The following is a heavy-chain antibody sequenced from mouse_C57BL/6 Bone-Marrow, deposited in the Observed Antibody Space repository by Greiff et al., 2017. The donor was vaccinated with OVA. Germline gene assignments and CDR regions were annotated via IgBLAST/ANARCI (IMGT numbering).Heavy chain of an antibody. CDR1: GYSFTGYF. CDR2: INPYNGDT. CDR3: ARGNWKYYAIDY. D-gene: IGHD4-1*01. V-gene: IGHV1-20*01. Sequence: EVKLVESGPELVKPGDSVKISCKASGYSFTGYFMNWVMQSHGKSLEWIGRINPYNGDTFYNQKFKGKATLTVDKSSSTAHMELRSLTSEDSSVYSGARGNWKYYAIDYWGQGTSVTVSS. J-gene: IGHJ4*01.